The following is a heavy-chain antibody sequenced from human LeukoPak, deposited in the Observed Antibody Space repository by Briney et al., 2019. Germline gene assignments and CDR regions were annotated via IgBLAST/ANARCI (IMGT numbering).Heavy chain of an antibody. J-gene: IGHJ6*03. CDR2: IYPGDSDT. CDR1: GYSFTSYW. CDR3: SSSARSCPYYMDV. Sequence: GESLKISCKGSGYSFTSYWIGWVRQMPGKGLEWMGIIYPGDSDTRYSPSFQGQVTISADKSISTCYLQWSSLNASDTAMYYCSSSARSCPYYMDVWGKGTTVTVSS. D-gene: IGHD2-15*01. V-gene: IGHV5-51*01.